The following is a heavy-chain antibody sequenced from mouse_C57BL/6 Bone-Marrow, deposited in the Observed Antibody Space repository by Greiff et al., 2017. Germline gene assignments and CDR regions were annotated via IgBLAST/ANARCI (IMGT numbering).Heavy chain of an antibody. J-gene: IGHJ3*01. CDR1: GFNIKDDY. D-gene: IGHD1-1*01. CDR3: TTSNHYGGFAY. CDR2: IDPENGDT. Sequence: EVQLQQSGAELVRPGASVKLSCTASGFNIKDDYMHWVKQRPEQGLEWIGWIDPENGDTEYASKFQGKATITADTSSNPAYLQLSSLTSEDTAVYYCTTSNHYGGFAYWGQGTLVTVSA. V-gene: IGHV14-4*01.